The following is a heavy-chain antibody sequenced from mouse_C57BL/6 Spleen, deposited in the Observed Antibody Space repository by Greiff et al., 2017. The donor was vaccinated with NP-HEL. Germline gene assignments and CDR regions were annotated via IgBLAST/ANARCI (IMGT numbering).Heavy chain of an antibody. Sequence: QVQLQQPGAELVRPGSSVKLSCKASGYTFTSYWMDWVKQRPGQGLEWIGNIYPSDSETHYNQKFKDKATLTVDKSSSTAYMQLSSLTSEDSAVYYCAREGDGSSDWYFDVWGTGTTVTVSS. CDR2: IYPSDSET. CDR3: AREGDGSSDWYFDV. CDR1: GYTFTSYW. V-gene: IGHV1-61*01. D-gene: IGHD1-1*01. J-gene: IGHJ1*03.